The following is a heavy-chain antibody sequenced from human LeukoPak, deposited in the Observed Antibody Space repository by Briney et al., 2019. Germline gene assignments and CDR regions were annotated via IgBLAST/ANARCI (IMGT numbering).Heavy chain of an antibody. J-gene: IGHJ4*02. CDR1: GGSFSGYY. CDR3: ARARYGSGSYSLENDY. Sequence: SETLSLTCAVYGGSFSGYYWSWIRQPPGKGLEWIGYIYYSGSTNYNPSLKSRVTISVDTSKNQFSLKLSSVTAADTAVYYCARARYGSGSYSLENDYWGQGTLVTVSS. D-gene: IGHD3-10*01. V-gene: IGHV4-59*01. CDR2: IYYSGST.